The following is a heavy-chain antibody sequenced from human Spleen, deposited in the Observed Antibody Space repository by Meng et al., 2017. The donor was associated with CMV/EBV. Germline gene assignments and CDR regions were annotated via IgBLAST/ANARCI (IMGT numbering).Heavy chain of an antibody. CDR1: GGSISSYY. D-gene: IGHD2-2*01. CDR3: ARVGGYCSSTGCNRYYYHGMDV. V-gene: IGHV4-59*01. J-gene: IGHJ6*02. CDR2: IYYSGST. Sequence: SETLSLTCTVSGGSISSYYWSWIRQPPGKGLEWIGYIYYSGSTNYNPSLKSRVTISVDTSKNQFSLKLRSVTAADTAVYYCARVGGYCSSTGCNRYYYHGMDVWGQGTTVTVSS.